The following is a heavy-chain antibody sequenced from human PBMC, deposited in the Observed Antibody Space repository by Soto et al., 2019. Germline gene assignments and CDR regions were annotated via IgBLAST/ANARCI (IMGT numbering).Heavy chain of an antibody. J-gene: IGHJ5*02. V-gene: IGHV4-31*03. CDR2: IYYSGST. CDR1: GGSISSGGYY. D-gene: IGHD1-26*01. CDR3: ARGVGATEYNWFDP. Sequence: QVQLQESGPGLVKPSQTLSLTCTVSGGSISSGGYYWSWIRQHPGKGLEWIGYIYYSGSTYYNPSLNSRVTISVDTSKNQFSLKLSSVTAADTAVYYCARGVGATEYNWFDPWGQGTLVTVSS.